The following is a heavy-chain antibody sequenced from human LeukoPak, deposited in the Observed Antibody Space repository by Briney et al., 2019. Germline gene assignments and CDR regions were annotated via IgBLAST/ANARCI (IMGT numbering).Heavy chain of an antibody. V-gene: IGHV3-21*01. Sequence: GGSLRLSCAASGFTFSNYAMSWVRQAPGKGLEWVSSISSSSSYIYYADSVKGRFTISRDNAKNSLYLQMNSLRAEDTAVYYCARGDNSGWRNVYYFDYWGQGTLVTVSS. CDR1: GFTFSNYA. D-gene: IGHD6-19*01. CDR2: ISSSSSYI. CDR3: ARGDNSGWRNVYYFDY. J-gene: IGHJ4*02.